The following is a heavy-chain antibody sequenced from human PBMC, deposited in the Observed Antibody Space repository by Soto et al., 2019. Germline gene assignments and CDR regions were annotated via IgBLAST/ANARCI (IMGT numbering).Heavy chain of an antibody. Sequence: QVQLQESGPGLVKPSQTLSLTCTVSGGSISSSGHYWSWIRLHPGKGLEWIGYIFYTGNTYYNPSLKSRLIISVDTSKNQFSLKLSSVTAADTAVYYCARLRDGYNHVNFDYWGQGTLVTVSS. J-gene: IGHJ4*02. CDR1: GGSISSSGHY. D-gene: IGHD5-12*01. CDR2: IFYTGNT. V-gene: IGHV4-31*03. CDR3: ARLRDGYNHVNFDY.